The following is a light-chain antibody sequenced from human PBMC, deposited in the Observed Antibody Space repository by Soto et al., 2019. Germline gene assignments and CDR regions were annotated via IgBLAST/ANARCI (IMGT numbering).Light chain of an antibody. Sequence: DIQMTQSPSTLSASVGDRVTITCRASQSISSWLAWYQQKPGKAPKLLIYTASSLESGVPSRFSGSGSWTEFPLTSSTLLTDEFAPYYGQEYNRYWTFGQGTKVEIK. CDR3: QEYNRYWT. J-gene: IGKJ1*01. V-gene: IGKV1-5*03. CDR2: TAS. CDR1: QSISSW.